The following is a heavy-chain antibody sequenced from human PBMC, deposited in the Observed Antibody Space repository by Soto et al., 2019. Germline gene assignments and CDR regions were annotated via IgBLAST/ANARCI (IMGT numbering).Heavy chain of an antibody. Sequence: PGGSLRLSCAASGFTFSSYAMSWVRQAPGKGLEWVSTIGGSGGNTYYADSVKGRFTISRDSSKNTLYLQMNSLRAEDTAVYYCAKDRVVRGVAGAFDIWGQGTMVTVSS. CDR1: GFTFSSYA. J-gene: IGHJ3*02. V-gene: IGHV3-23*01. CDR3: AKDRVVRGVAGAFDI. CDR2: IGGSGGNT. D-gene: IGHD3-10*01.